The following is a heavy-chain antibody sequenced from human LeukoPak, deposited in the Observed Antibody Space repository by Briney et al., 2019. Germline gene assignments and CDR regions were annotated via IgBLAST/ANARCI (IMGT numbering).Heavy chain of an antibody. J-gene: IGHJ6*02. CDR3: ATAAVVAGRSYYYGMDV. D-gene: IGHD2-15*01. CDR2: ISGSGGST. V-gene: IGHV3-23*01. CDR1: GFTVTSNY. Sequence: GGSLRLSCAASGFTVTSNYMSWVRQAPGKGLEWVSGISGSGGSTYYADSVKGRCTISRDNSKNTLYLQMNSLRAEDTAVYYCATAAVVAGRSYYYGMDVWGQGTTVTVSS.